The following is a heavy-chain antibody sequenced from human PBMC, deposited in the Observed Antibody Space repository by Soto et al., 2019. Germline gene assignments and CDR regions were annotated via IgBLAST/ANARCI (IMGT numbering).Heavy chain of an antibody. Sequence: PSETLSLTCTVSGDSISYYYLSWIRQPPGKGLEWIGYVYYDGSTNYNPSLESRVTMSIDTSKKQFSLKLSSVIAADTAVYYCVSYDRQSGRYSLDYWGQGILVTVSS. CDR1: GDSISYYY. CDR3: VSYDRQSGRYSLDY. J-gene: IGHJ4*02. CDR2: VYYDGST. V-gene: IGHV4-59*01. D-gene: IGHD3-10*01.